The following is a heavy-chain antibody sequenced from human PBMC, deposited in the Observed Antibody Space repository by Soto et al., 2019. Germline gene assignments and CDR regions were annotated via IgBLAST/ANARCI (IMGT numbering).Heavy chain of an antibody. CDR3: ARDKSNWFDP. CDR1: GGSISSYY. V-gene: IGHV4-59*01. Sequence: SETLSLTCTVSGGSISSYYWRWIRQPPGKGLEWIGYIYYSGSTNYNPSLKSRVTISVDTSKNQFSLKLSSVTAADTAVYYCARDKSNWFDPWGQGTLVTVSS. CDR2: IYYSGST. J-gene: IGHJ5*02.